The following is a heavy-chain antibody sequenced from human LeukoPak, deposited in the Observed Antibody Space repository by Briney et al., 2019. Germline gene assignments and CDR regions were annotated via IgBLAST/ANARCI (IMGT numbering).Heavy chain of an antibody. CDR2: LYPGDSDT. V-gene: IGHV5-51*01. Sequence: GESLKISCKVSGYSFPNYWIGWVRQMPGKGLEWLGILYPGDSDTRYSPSFQGQVTISADKSISTAYLQWSSLKASDTAMYYCASRLRERFDSWGQGTLVTVPS. D-gene: IGHD5-12*01. CDR3: ASRLRERFDS. CDR1: GYSFPNYW. J-gene: IGHJ4*02.